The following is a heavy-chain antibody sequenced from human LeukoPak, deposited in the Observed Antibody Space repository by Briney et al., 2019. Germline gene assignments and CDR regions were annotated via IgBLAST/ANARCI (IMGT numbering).Heavy chain of an antibody. Sequence: SETLSLTCTVSGVSISSYYWGWIRQPPGKILEWIVYIYYSGKTNYNPSLKSRVTISVDTSKNQISLKLSSVTAADTAVYYCARAYDYVWGSYGRGFDYWGQGTLVTVSS. D-gene: IGHD3-16*01. CDR2: IYYSGKT. CDR3: ARAYDYVWGSYGRGFDY. CDR1: GVSISSYY. V-gene: IGHV4-59*01. J-gene: IGHJ4*02.